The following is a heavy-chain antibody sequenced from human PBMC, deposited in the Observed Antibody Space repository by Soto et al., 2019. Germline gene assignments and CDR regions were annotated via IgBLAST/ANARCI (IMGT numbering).Heavy chain of an antibody. CDR3: AAPASPEAVPGPYYFDY. V-gene: IGHV1-69*12. D-gene: IGHD6-19*01. CDR2: IIPIFGTA. CDR1: GGTFSSYA. Sequence: QVQLVQSGAEVKKPGSSVKVSCKASGGTFSSYAISWVRQAPGQGLEWMGGIIPIFGTANYAQKLQGRVTITEDESTSTAYMELSSLRSEDTAVYYCAAPASPEAVPGPYYFDYWGQGTLVTVSS. J-gene: IGHJ4*02.